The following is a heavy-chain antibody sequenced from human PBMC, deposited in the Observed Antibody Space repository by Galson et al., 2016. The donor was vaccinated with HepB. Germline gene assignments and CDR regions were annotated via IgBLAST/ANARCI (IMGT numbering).Heavy chain of an antibody. CDR1: GYSVTSYD. V-gene: IGHV1-8*01. CDR2: VNPNSGNT. D-gene: IGHD1-26*01. Sequence: VKVYGKASGYSVTSYDSHWGRQATGQGLEWMGWVNPNSGNTGYAQKFQGRVTMTRNTSISTAYMELSSLRSEDTAVYYCARGPHTRSGSYDYWGQGTLVTVSS. J-gene: IGHJ4*02. CDR3: ARGPHTRSGSYDY.